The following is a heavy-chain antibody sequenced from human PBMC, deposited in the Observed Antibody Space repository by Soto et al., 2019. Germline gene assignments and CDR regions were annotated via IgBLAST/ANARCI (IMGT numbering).Heavy chain of an antibody. CDR1: GGTISGYY. D-gene: IGHD3-3*01. V-gene: IGHV4-4*07. CDR3: ARGQRFCDWFDP. CDR2: IYSSGNT. J-gene: IGHJ5*02. Sequence: SDTLSLTCRVSGGTISGYYWTWIRQPAGKGLEWIGRIYSSGNTKYNPSLQSRVTMSLDTSNNQFSLRLTSVTAADTAVYYCARGQRFCDWFDPWGQGTLVTVSS.